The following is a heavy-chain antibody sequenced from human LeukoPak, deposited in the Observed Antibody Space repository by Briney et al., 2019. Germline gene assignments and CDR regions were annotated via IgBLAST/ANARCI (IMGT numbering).Heavy chain of an antibody. CDR1: GFTFSSYA. Sequence: GGSLRLSCAASGFTFSSYAVYWVRQAPGRGLEWVSSNSGGSTYYADSVKGRFTISRDNSKNTLYLQMNSLRAEDTAVYYCARESSTSCCAFDYWGQGTLVTVSS. V-gene: IGHV3-23*01. CDR3: ARESSTSCCAFDY. D-gene: IGHD2-2*01. CDR2: NSGGST. J-gene: IGHJ4*02.